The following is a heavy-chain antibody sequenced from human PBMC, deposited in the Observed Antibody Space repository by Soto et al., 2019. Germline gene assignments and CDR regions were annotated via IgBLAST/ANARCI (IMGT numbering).Heavy chain of an antibody. J-gene: IGHJ4*02. CDR2: IYYSGST. D-gene: IGHD1-26*01. CDR3: ARRYGSAIDY. V-gene: IGHV4-59*08. CDR1: GGTISSWY. Sequence: SSETLCLTCTVSGGTISSWYWSWLRQPPGKGLEWIGYIYYSGSTNCNPSLKSRVTISVDTSKNQFSLKLSSVTAADTAVYYCARRYGSAIDYWGQGTLVTVSS.